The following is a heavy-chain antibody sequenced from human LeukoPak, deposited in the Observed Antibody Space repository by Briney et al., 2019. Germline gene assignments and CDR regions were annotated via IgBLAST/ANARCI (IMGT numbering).Heavy chain of an antibody. V-gene: IGHV1-18*01. CDR2: ISEYNGNT. CDR1: GYTFTNYG. J-gene: IGHJ6*03. D-gene: IGHD4-17*01. Sequence: PRASVKVSCKTSGYTFTNYGISWVRQAPGQGLEWMGWISEYNGNTNYAQKVQGRVTMTTDTSTNTAYMELRNLRFDDTAVYYCARDFWGVDNGDHVSYYMDVWGKGTTVTISS. CDR3: ARDFWGVDNGDHVSYYMDV.